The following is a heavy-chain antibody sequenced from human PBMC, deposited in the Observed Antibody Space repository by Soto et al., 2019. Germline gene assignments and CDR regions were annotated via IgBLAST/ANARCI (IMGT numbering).Heavy chain of an antibody. J-gene: IGHJ6*02. CDR1: GSSFTSYG. V-gene: IGHV5-51*01. CDR2: IYPGDSDT. Sequence: PGESLKISCTGSGSSFTSYGIGWVRQMPGTGLEWMGIIYPGDSDTRYSPSFKVQVTISADKSISTAYLQWSSLKASDNAMNYCASSGMAAGTYYYGMDVWRQGTTVTVSS. D-gene: IGHD6-13*01. CDR3: ASSGMAAGTYYYGMDV.